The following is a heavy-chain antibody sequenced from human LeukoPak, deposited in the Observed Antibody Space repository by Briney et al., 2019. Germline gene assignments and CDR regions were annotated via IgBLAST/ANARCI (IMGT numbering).Heavy chain of an antibody. D-gene: IGHD3-16*01. CDR2: IKQDGSEK. CDR1: GFTFSTYL. CDR3: ARDRKGGDY. V-gene: IGHV3-7*01. J-gene: IGHJ4*02. Sequence: GGSLRLSCAVSGFTFSTYLMSWVRQAPGKGLEWVANIKQDGSEKYYVDSVKGRFTISRDNAKNSLYLQMNSLRVEDTAVYYCARDRKGGDYWGQGILVTVSS.